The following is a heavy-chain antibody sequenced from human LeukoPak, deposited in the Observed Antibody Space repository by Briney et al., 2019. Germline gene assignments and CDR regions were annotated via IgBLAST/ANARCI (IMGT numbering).Heavy chain of an antibody. D-gene: IGHD2-15*01. CDR3: AKDEKKFCSGGSCYWNY. CDR1: GFTFSSYG. J-gene: IGHJ4*02. V-gene: IGHV3-33*06. Sequence: GRSLRLSCAASGFTFSSYGMHWVRQAPGKGLEWVAVIWYDGSNKYYADSVKGRFTISRDNSKNTLYLQMNSLRAEDTAVYYCAKDEKKFCSGGSCYWNYWGLGTLVTVSS. CDR2: IWYDGSNK.